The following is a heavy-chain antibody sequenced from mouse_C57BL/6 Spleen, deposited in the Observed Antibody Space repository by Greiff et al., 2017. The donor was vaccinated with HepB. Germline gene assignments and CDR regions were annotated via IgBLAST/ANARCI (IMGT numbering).Heavy chain of an antibody. Sequence: QVQLQQSGAELVRPGASVTLSCKASGYTFTDYEMHWVKQTPVHGLEWIGAIDPETGGTAYNQKFKGKAILTADKSSSTAYMELRSLTSEDSAVYYCTRRELITTVVAHFDYWGQGTTLTVSS. D-gene: IGHD1-1*01. CDR2: IDPETGGT. J-gene: IGHJ2*01. V-gene: IGHV1-15*01. CDR1: GYTFTDYE. CDR3: TRRELITTVVAHFDY.